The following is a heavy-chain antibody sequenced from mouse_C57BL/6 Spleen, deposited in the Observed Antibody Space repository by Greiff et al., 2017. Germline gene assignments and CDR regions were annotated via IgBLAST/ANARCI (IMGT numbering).Heavy chain of an antibody. CDR1: GYSITSGYY. CDR3: AREAAYYSNFDY. V-gene: IGHV3-6*01. Sequence: VQLKESGPGLVKPSQSLSLTCSVTGYSITSGYYWNWIRQFPGNKLEWMGYISYDGSNNYNPSLKNRISITRDTSKNRFFLKLNSVTTEDTATYYCAREAAYYSNFDYWGQGTTLTVSS. CDR2: ISYDGSN. D-gene: IGHD2-5*01. J-gene: IGHJ2*01.